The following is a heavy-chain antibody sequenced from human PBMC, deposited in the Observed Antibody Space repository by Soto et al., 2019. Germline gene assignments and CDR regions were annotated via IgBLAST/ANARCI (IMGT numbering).Heavy chain of an antibody. Sequence: EVQLVESGGGLVQPGGSLKLSCAVSGFTFSVSAIHWVRQASGKGLEWVGRIRSKADNYATAYGASVKGRFSISRDDSRNTAYLQMSSLNPEDTAVYYCATLAEWECYHGMDVWGQGTTVTVSS. J-gene: IGHJ6*02. D-gene: IGHD1-26*01. V-gene: IGHV3-73*02. CDR3: ATLAEWECYHGMDV. CDR1: GFTFSVSA. CDR2: IRSKADNYAT.